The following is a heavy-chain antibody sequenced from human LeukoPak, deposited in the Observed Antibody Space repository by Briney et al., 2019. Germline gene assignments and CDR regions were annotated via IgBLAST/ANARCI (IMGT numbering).Heavy chain of an antibody. V-gene: IGHV3-23*01. CDR3: ARQWLGTIDY. D-gene: IGHD6-19*01. Sequence: GGSLRLSCAASGFTFSSYAMSWVRQAPGKGLEWVSAISGSGGSTYYADSVKGRFTISRNNSKNTLYLQMNSLRAEDTAVYYCARQWLGTIDYWGQGTLVTVSS. CDR2: ISGSGGST. CDR1: GFTFSSYA. J-gene: IGHJ4*02.